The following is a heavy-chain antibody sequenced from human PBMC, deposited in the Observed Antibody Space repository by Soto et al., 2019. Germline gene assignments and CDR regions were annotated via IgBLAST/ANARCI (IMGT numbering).Heavy chain of an antibody. CDR2: ISAYNGNT. D-gene: IGHD5-12*01. CDR3: ASSGYSGYDGRYFDY. J-gene: IGHJ4*02. Sequence: ASVKVSCKASGYTFTSYGISWVRQAPGQGLEWMGWISAYNGNTNYAQKLQGRVTMTTDTSTSTAYMELRSLRSDDTAVYYCASSGYSGYDGRYFDYWGQGTLVTVSS. CDR1: GYTFTSYG. V-gene: IGHV1-18*01.